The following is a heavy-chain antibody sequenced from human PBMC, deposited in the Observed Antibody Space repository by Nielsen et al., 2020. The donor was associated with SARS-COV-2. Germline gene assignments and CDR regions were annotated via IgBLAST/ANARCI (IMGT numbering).Heavy chain of an antibody. D-gene: IGHD6-19*01. J-gene: IGHJ4*02. CDR2: ISGSGGTT. CDR3: ARGTGTVAGTIDY. V-gene: IGHV3-23*01. Sequence: GESLKISCAASGLTFSSYAMSWVRQVPGKGLEWVSSISGSGGTTDFADSVKGRFTISRDNSKNTLYLQMNSLRAEDTAVYYCARGTGTVAGTIDYWGQGALVTVSS. CDR1: GLTFSSYA.